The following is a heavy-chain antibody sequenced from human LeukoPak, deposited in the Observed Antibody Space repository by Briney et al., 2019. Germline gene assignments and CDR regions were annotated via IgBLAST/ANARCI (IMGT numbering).Heavy chain of an antibody. CDR3: AGTDPYAYYGSGYFDY. V-gene: IGHV3-23*01. Sequence: GGSLRLSCAASGFTFSSYAMIWVRQSPGKGLEWVSAISGSAVDTYYVDSLKGRFTISRDNSKNTLYLQMNSLRGEDTAVYYCAGTDPYAYYGSGYFDYWGQGTLVTVSS. CDR1: GFTFSSYA. CDR2: ISGSAVDT. D-gene: IGHD3-10*01. J-gene: IGHJ4*02.